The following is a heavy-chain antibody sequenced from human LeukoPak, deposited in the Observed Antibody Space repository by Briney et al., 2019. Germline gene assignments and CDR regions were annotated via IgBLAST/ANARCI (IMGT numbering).Heavy chain of an antibody. CDR1: GFTFSTYT. J-gene: IGHJ4*02. V-gene: IGHV3-21*01. D-gene: IGHD4-23*01. CDR3: ARDGDYGGTDFDS. Sequence: PGGSLRLSCATSGFTFSTYTMNWVRQAPGKGLEWGSYITSSSTYIYYADSVKGRFTISRDNAKNSLYLQMNNLRAEDTAMYYCARDGDYGGTDFDSWGQGTLVTVSS. CDR2: ITSSSTYI.